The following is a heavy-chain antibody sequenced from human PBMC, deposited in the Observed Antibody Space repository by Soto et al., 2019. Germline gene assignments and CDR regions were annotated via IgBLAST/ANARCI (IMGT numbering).Heavy chain of an antibody. CDR1: GGSFSSYY. J-gene: IGHJ5*02. Sequence: SEPLSRTCAVYGGSFSSYYWTWIRQPPGKGLEWIGEINHSGTTYYNPSLNSRVSISVDTSKNQFSLKLTSVTAADTAVYYCASGPGSGWYWFDPWGQGSLVTVSS. D-gene: IGHD6-19*01. V-gene: IGHV4-34*01. CDR2: INHSGTT. CDR3: ASGPGSGWYWFDP.